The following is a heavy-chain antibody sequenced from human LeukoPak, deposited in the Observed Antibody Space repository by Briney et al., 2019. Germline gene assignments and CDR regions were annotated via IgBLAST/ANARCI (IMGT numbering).Heavy chain of an antibody. CDR3: AREKGRGVISPYFDD. Sequence: PGGSLRLSCAASEFSVGSNYMTWVRQAPGKGLEWVSVIYSGGRTDYADSVKGRFSISRDNSKNTLYLQMSGLRADDTAVYYCAREKGRGVISPYFDDWGQGTLVTVSS. D-gene: IGHD3-10*01. CDR2: IYSGGRT. V-gene: IGHV3-66*01. J-gene: IGHJ4*02. CDR1: EFSVGSNY.